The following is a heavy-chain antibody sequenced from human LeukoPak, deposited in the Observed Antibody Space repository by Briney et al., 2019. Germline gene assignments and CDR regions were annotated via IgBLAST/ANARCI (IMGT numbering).Heavy chain of an antibody. CDR2: ISWNSGSI. CDR3: ARGKHCSSTSCWGTAFDY. V-gene: IGHV3-9*01. Sequence: PGRSLRLSCAASGFTFDDYAMHWVRQAPGKGLEWVSGISWNSGSIGYADSVKGRFTISRDNAKDSLYLQMNSLRAEDTAVYYCARGKHCSSTSCWGTAFDYWGQGTLVTVSS. J-gene: IGHJ4*02. CDR1: GFTFDDYA. D-gene: IGHD2-2*01.